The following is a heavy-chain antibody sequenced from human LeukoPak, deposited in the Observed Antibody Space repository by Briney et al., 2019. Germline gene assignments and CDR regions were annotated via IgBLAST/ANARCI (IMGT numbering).Heavy chain of an antibody. CDR3: ARTGSVVIGGLGQSPLDY. CDR2: IIPILSIA. V-gene: IGHV1-69*02. D-gene: IGHD2-21*01. Sequence: ASVKFSCTASAGTFTSYTISWMRQAPAQGLEWMGRIIPILSIASYPHTVQGRGTITANQSTSTAYLELSSVRSEDTAVYYCARTGSVVIGGLGQSPLDYWGQGTLVTVSS. J-gene: IGHJ4*02. CDR1: AGTFTSYT.